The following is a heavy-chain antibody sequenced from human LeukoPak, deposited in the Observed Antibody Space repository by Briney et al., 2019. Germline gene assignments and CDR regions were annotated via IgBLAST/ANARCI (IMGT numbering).Heavy chain of an antibody. CDR2: IIPIFGTA. CDR3: ARGGGQYQLLTPFDY. Sequence: GASVKVSCKASGGTFSSYAISWVRQAPGQGLEWMGGIIPIFGTANYAQKFQGRVTITADESTSTAYMELSSLRSEDTAVYYCARGGGQYQLLTPFDYWGQGTLVTVSS. V-gene: IGHV1-69*13. J-gene: IGHJ4*02. D-gene: IGHD2-2*01. CDR1: GGTFSSYA.